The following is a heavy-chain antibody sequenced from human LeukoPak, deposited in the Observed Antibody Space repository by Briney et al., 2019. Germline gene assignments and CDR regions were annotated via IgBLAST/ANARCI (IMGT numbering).Heavy chain of an antibody. CDR3: ARQRRSNWFDP. D-gene: IGHD6-25*01. J-gene: IGHJ5*02. V-gene: IGHV4-59*01. CDR1: GGSISSYY. Sequence: SETLSLTCTVSGGSISSYYWSWIRQPPGKALEWIGYIYYSGSTNYKPSVKSRVTISVDTSKNQFSLKLSSVTAADTAVYYCARQRRSNWFDPWGQGTLVTVSS. CDR2: IYYSGST.